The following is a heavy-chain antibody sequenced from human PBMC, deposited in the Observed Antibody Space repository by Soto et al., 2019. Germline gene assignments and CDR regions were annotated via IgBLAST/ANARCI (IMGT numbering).Heavy chain of an antibody. CDR1: GFTFSTYA. CDR2: ISGSGGTT. CDR3: AKGQGIMQGLLITLTLCDH. V-gene: IGHV3-23*01. D-gene: IGHD3-9*01. Sequence: EVHLLESGGALVQPGESLRLSCAASGFTFSTYAMNWVRQAPGKGLEWVSGISGSGGTTYYADSVKGRFTISRDNSKGTVYLQMNSLRGDDTAVYYCAKGQGIMQGLLITLTLCDHRGQGTLVTVSS. J-gene: IGHJ4*02.